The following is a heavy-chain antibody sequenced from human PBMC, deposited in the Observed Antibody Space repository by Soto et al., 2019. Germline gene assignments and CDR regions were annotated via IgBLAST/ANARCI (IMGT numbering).Heavy chain of an antibody. Sequence: ASVKVSCKASGYTFTSYDINWVRQATGQGLEWMGWMNPNSGNTGYAQKFQGRVTMTRNTSISTAYMELSSLRSKDTAVYYCARVNYDILTGYPDNWFDPWGQGTLVTVSS. CDR2: MNPNSGNT. V-gene: IGHV1-8*01. CDR3: ARVNYDILTGYPDNWFDP. D-gene: IGHD3-9*01. J-gene: IGHJ5*02. CDR1: GYTFTSYD.